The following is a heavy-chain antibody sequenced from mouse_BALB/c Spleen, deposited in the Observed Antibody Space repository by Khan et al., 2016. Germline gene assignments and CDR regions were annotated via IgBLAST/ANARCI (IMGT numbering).Heavy chain of an antibody. D-gene: IGHD2-1*01. V-gene: IGHV5-6-5*01. J-gene: IGHJ3*01. CDR2: ISSGGST. Sequence: EVELVESGGGLVKPGGSLKLSCAASGFTFSNYAMSWVRQTPEKRLEWVASISSGGSTYYPDTVKGRFSISRNNARNILYLQVNSLRSEDTAMYYCARGYYGNCGFAYWGQGTLVTVSA. CDR3: ARGYYGNCGFAY. CDR1: GFTFSNYA.